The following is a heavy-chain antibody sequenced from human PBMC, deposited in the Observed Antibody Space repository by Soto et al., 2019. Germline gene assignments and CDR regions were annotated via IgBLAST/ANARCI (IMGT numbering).Heavy chain of an antibody. D-gene: IGHD6-19*01. Sequence: EVQLVESGGGLVQPGGSLRLSCEASGFTFSSHWMSWVRQAPGKGLEWVANINQDGGQKYYVDSVRGRFTMSRDNAKNSLYLQMNSLTTEDTAVYYCARCKVVAGLTNSFDPWGQGTLVTVSS. CDR1: GFTFSSHW. J-gene: IGHJ5*02. CDR3: ARCKVVAGLTNSFDP. V-gene: IGHV3-7*05. CDR2: INQDGGQK.